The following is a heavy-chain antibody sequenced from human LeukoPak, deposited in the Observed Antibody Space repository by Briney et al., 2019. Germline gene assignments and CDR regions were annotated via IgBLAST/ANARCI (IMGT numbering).Heavy chain of an antibody. CDR3: AKDTYYYDSSGYYLDY. D-gene: IGHD3-22*01. V-gene: IGHV3-30*18. Sequence: GGSLRLSCAASGFTFSSYGMHWVRQAPGKRLEWVAVISYDGSNKYYADSVKGRFTISRDNSKNTLYLQMNSLRAEDTAVYYCAKDTYYYDSSGYYLDYWGQGTLVTVSS. J-gene: IGHJ4*02. CDR1: GFTFSSYG. CDR2: ISYDGSNK.